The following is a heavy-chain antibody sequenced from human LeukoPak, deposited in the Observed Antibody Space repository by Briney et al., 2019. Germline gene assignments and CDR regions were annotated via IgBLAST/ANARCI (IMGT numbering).Heavy chain of an antibody. J-gene: IGHJ6*02. CDR1: GGSIRSSYYY. D-gene: IGHD6-6*01. V-gene: IGHV4-61*05. Sequence: PSETLSLTCTVSGGSIRSSYYYWGWIRQPPGKGLEWIGYIYYSGSTNYNPSLKSRVTISVDTSKNQFSLKLSSVTAADTAVYYCASGIQYSRYYYGMDVWGQGTTVTVSS. CDR3: ASGIQYSRYYYGMDV. CDR2: IYYSGST.